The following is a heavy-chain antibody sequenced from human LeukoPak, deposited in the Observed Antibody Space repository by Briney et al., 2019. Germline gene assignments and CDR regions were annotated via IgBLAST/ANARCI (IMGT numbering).Heavy chain of an antibody. Sequence: SETLSLTCTVSGGSISSYYWSWIRQPAGKGLEWIGRIYTSGSTNYNPSLKSRVTMSVDTSKNQFSLKLSSVTAADTAVYYCARDLPKLWFGELLSLYMDVWAKGTTVTVSS. CDR3: ARDLPKLWFGELLSLYMDV. CDR1: GGSISSYY. D-gene: IGHD3-10*01. J-gene: IGHJ6*03. CDR2: IYTSGST. V-gene: IGHV4-4*07.